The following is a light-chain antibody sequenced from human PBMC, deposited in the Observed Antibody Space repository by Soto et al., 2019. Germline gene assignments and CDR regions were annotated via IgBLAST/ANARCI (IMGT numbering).Light chain of an antibody. CDR2: DAS. J-gene: IGKJ5*01. Sequence: EIVLTQSPATLSLSRGERATVSCVASRSVSNYLAWYQQKPGQAPRLLIFDASNRATGIPARFSGSGSATDFTLTISSLEPEDFAVYYCQHRSIWPVSFGQGTRLEIK. CDR3: QHRSIWPVS. CDR1: RSVSNY. V-gene: IGKV3-11*01.